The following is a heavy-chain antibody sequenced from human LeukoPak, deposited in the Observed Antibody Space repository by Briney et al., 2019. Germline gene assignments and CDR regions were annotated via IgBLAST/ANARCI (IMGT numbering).Heavy chain of an antibody. CDR3: ARDWAYSGGLDY. CDR1: GFTVSSNY. Sequence: GGSLRLSCAASGFTVSSNYMSWVRQAPGKGLEWVANIKQDGSEKYYVDSVKGRFTISRDNAKNSLYVQMNSLRAEDSAVYYCARDWAYSGGLDYWGQGTLVTVSS. J-gene: IGHJ4*02. D-gene: IGHD1-26*01. V-gene: IGHV3-7*01. CDR2: IKQDGSEK.